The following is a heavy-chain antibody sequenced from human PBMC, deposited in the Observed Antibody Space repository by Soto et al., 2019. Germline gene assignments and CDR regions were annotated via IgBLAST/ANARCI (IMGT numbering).Heavy chain of an antibody. CDR2: ISGSGGST. CDR1: RFTFSNYA. V-gene: IGHV3-23*01. Sequence: EVQLLESGGGVVQPGGSLRRSCAASRFTFSNYAMSWVRHAPGTGQEWVSAISGSGGSTYYADSVKGRFTISRDNSKNTLYLQMNRLRAEDTAIYYCAIPTRLDVTGPDYWGQCTLVTFSA. CDR3: AIPTRLDVTGPDY. D-gene: IGHD3-9*01. J-gene: IGHJ4*02.